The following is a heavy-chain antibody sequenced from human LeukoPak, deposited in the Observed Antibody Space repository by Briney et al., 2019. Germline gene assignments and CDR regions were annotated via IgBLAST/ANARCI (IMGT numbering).Heavy chain of an antibody. Sequence: SETLSLTCTVSGGSISSYYWSWIRQPPGKGLEWIGYIYYSGSTNYNPSLKSRVTISVDTSKNQFSLKLSSVTAADTAVYYCARGGSGYSGHGLGSYYYYYGMDVWGQGTTVTVSS. CDR2: IYYSGST. CDR3: ARGGSGYSGHGLGSYYYYYGMDV. D-gene: IGHD5-12*01. CDR1: GGSISSYY. V-gene: IGHV4-59*01. J-gene: IGHJ6*02.